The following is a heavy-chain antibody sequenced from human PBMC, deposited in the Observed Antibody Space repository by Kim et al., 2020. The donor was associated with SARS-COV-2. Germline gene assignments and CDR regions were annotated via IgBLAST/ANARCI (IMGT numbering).Heavy chain of an antibody. D-gene: IGHD6-13*01. CDR3: ARAYSSSWTRYYYYMEV. J-gene: IGHJ6*03. CDR2: ISSSSSTI. CDR1: GFTFSSYS. V-gene: IGHV3-48*02. Sequence: GGSLRLSCAASGFTFSSYSMNWVRQAPGKGLEWVSYISSSSSTIYYADSVKGRFTISRDNAKNSLYLQMNSLRDEDTAVYYCARAYSSSWTRYYYYMEVWGKGATVTVSS.